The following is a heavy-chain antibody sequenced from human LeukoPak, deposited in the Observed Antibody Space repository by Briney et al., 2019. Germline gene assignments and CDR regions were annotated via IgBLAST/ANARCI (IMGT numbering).Heavy chain of an antibody. D-gene: IGHD4-17*01. CDR1: GGSISSGGYY. V-gene: IGHV4-31*03. CDR3: ARAITVTAFDS. CDR2: IYYGGTT. Sequence: PSETLSLTCTVSGGSISSGGYYWGWLRQHPGRGLEWIGYIYYGGTTYYNPSLKSRITLSVDTSKNQFSLHLSSVTDADTAVYYCARAITVTAFDSWGQGTLVTVSA. J-gene: IGHJ4*02.